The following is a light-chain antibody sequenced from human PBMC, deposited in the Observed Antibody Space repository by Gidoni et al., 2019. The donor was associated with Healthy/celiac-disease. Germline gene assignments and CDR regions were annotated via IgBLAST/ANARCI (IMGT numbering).Light chain of an antibody. CDR3: QQSYSTRVT. CDR2: AAA. V-gene: IGKV1-39*01. Sequence: DIQMTPYPSSLSASVGDRVTITCRASQSISSYLNWYQQKPGNAPKLLINAAASLQSGVPSRFSGSGSETDFTLSISRLQPEDFASYYWQQSYSTRVTFGQGTKLEIK. CDR1: QSISSY. J-gene: IGKJ2*01.